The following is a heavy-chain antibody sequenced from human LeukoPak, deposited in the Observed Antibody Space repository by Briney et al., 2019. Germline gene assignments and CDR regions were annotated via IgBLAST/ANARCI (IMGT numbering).Heavy chain of an antibody. V-gene: IGHV4-31*03. D-gene: IGHD2-2*01. Sequence: PSQTLSLTCTVSGGSISSGGYYWSWIRQHPGTGLEWIGYTYYSGSTYYNPSLKSRVTISVDTSKNQFSLKLSSVTAADTAVYYCASLNVVPAAIRSDYWGQGTLVTVSS. CDR2: TYYSGST. CDR3: ASLNVVPAAIRSDY. J-gene: IGHJ4*02. CDR1: GGSISSGGYY.